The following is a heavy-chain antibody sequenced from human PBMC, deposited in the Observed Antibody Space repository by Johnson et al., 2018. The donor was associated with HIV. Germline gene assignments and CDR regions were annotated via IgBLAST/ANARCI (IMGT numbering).Heavy chain of an antibody. CDR3: ARENQDAFDI. V-gene: IGHV3-53*01. J-gene: IGHJ3*02. CDR2: IYSGGST. Sequence: GRSLRLSCAVSGFTFSSYAMHWVRQAPGKGLEYVSVIYSGGSTYYADSVKGRFTISRDNSKNTLYLQMNSLRAEDTAVYYCARENQDAFDIWGQGTMVTVSS. CDR1: GFTFSSYA.